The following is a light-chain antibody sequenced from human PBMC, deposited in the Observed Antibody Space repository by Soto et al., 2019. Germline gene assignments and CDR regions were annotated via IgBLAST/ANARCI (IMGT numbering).Light chain of an antibody. V-gene: IGKV1D-8*01. CDR3: HQYYTFPLYT. J-gene: IGKJ2*01. CDR2: DTS. Sequence: VIWMTQSPSFLSAIRGDRVTISCRMSQDIGHYLAWYRQKPGKAPELLLYDTSRLQTGAPSRFSGSGSGTYFTLTISSLQSEDFATYYCHQYYTFPLYTFGQGTQLEI. CDR1: QDIGHY.